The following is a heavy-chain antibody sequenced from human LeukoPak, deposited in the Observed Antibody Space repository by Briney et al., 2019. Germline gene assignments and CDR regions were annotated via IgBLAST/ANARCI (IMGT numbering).Heavy chain of an antibody. J-gene: IGHJ3*02. CDR3: ARGGWVRWPAVARAFDI. CDR2: INHSGST. Sequence: SETLSLTCAVYGGSFSGYYWSWIRQPPGKGLEWIGEINHSGSTNYNPSLKSRVTISVDTSKNQFSLRLSSVTAADTAVYYCARGGWVRWPAVARAFDIWGQGTMVTVSS. V-gene: IGHV4-34*01. CDR1: GGSFSGYY. D-gene: IGHD2-2*01.